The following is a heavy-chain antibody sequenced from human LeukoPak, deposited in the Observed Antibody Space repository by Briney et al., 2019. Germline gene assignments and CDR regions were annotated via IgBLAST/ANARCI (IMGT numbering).Heavy chain of an antibody. J-gene: IGHJ3*02. D-gene: IGHD3-16*02. V-gene: IGHV3-11*04. Sequence: GGSLRLSCAASGFTFSDYYMTWIRQAPGKGLEWVSYISSSGDYIYYADSVKGRFTISRHNAKNSLYLQLNSLRAEDTAVYYCARVPAGVIGMKDAFDIWGQGTMVTVSS. CDR1: GFTFSDYY. CDR3: ARVPAGVIGMKDAFDI. CDR2: ISSSGDYI.